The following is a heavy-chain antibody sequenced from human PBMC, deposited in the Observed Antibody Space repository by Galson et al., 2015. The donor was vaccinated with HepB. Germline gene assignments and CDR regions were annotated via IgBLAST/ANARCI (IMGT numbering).Heavy chain of an antibody. CDR2: IYHSGST. CDR3: ARGGIAVAGSDNWFDP. CDR1: GGSISSSNW. V-gene: IGHV4-4*02. D-gene: IGHD6-19*01. Sequence: ETPSLTCAVSGGSISSSNWWSWVRQPPGKGLEWIGEIYHSGSTNYNPSLKSRVTISVDKSKNQFSLKLSSVTAADTAVYYCARGGIAVAGSDNWFDPWGQGTLVTVSS. J-gene: IGHJ5*02.